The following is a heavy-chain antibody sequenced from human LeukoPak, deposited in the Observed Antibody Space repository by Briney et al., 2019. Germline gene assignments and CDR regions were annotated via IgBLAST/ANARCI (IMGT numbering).Heavy chain of an antibody. Sequence: SETLSLTCTVSGGSISSYYWSWIRQPAGTALEWIGRIYTSGTITYNPSLKSRVTISVDTSKNQFSLKLSSVTAADTAVYYCARAAVTTKSYWFDPWGQGTLVTVSS. CDR3: ARAAVTTKSYWFDP. J-gene: IGHJ5*02. CDR2: IYTSGTI. CDR1: GGSISSYY. V-gene: IGHV4-4*07. D-gene: IGHD4-17*01.